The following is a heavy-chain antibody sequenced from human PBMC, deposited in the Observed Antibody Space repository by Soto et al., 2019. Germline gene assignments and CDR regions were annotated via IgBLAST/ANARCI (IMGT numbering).Heavy chain of an antibody. Sequence: LRLSCAGSGFIFKNYALNWVRQAPGKGLEWVASITRDGNNKYYADSVKGRFTISRDNSRDTLSLQMTALTIEDSSVYYCTKSSGGSSSVGMDYWGQGTRVTVSS. J-gene: IGHJ4*02. D-gene: IGHD6-6*01. CDR2: ITRDGNNK. V-gene: IGHV3-30*04. CDR3: TKSSGGSSSVGMDY. CDR1: GFIFKNYA.